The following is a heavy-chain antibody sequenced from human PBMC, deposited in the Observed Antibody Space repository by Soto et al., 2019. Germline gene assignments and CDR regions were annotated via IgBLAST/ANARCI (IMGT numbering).Heavy chain of an antibody. CDR3: ARANGRGNYGGNPLLYYYYGMDV. D-gene: IGHD4-17*01. J-gene: IGHJ6*02. V-gene: IGHV1-2*04. Sequence: ASVKVSCKASGHTFTGYYMHWVRQAPGQGLEWMGWINPNSGGTNYAQKFQGWVTMTRDTSISTAYMELSRLRSDDTAVYYCARANGRGNYGGNPLLYYYYGMDVWGQGTTVTVSS. CDR1: GHTFTGYY. CDR2: INPNSGGT.